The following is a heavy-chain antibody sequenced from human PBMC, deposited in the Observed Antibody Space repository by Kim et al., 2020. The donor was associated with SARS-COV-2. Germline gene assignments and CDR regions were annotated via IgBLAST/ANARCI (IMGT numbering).Heavy chain of an antibody. CDR3: VREGYASGTIGDFDY. J-gene: IGHJ4*02. V-gene: IGHV3-30-3*01. D-gene: IGHD3-10*01. CDR1: GFTFNTYA. CDR2: TSSDGSIT. Sequence: GGSLRLSCLGSGFTFNTYALNWIRQAPGKGLQWVAVTSSDGSITIYADSVKGRFTISRDNSKNTVYLQMNSLSVEDTALYYCVREGYASGTIGDFDYWCQGTLVTVSS.